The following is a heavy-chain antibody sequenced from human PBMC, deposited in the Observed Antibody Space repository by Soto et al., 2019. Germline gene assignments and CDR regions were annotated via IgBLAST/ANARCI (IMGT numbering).Heavy chain of an antibody. CDR3: ARDGDPGYAFWSGPLGGGRFDP. CDR1: GGTFGNTA. Sequence: QVQLVQSGTEVKKPGSSVNVSGKTSGGTFGNTAVTWVRQAPGQGLEWMGGIVPMFGTANYAQKFQGRVTITADESTNTAYMELNSLRSDDTAVYFCARDGDPGYAFWSGPLGGGRFDPWGQGTLVTVSS. CDR2: IVPMFGTA. J-gene: IGHJ5*02. V-gene: IGHV1-69*12. D-gene: IGHD3-3*01.